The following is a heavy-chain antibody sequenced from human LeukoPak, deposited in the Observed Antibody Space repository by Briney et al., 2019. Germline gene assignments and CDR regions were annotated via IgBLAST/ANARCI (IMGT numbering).Heavy chain of an antibody. CDR1: GFTFSSYG. D-gene: IGHD3-22*01. CDR2: IRYDGSNK. CDR3: AKARSYYDSSGYDY. J-gene: IGHJ4*02. Sequence: GGSLRLSCAASGFTFSSYGIHWVRQAPGKGLEWVAFIRYDGSNKYYADSVKGRFTISRDNSKNTLYLQMNSLRAEDTAVYYCAKARSYYDSSGYDYRGQGTLVTVSS. V-gene: IGHV3-30*02.